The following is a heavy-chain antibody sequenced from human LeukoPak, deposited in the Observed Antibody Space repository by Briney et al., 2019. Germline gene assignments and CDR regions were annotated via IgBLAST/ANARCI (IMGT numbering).Heavy chain of an antibody. CDR1: GFTFSTYC. V-gene: IGHV3-74*01. D-gene: IGHD6-19*01. Sequence: GGSLRLSCAASGFTFSTYCMHWVRQAPGKGPMWVSRICPDGTVTNYADSVKARFIISRDNARNTVYLQMNSLGAEDTAVYYCASGWFDYWGQGTLVTVSS. CDR3: ASGWFDY. J-gene: IGHJ4*02. CDR2: ICPDGTVT.